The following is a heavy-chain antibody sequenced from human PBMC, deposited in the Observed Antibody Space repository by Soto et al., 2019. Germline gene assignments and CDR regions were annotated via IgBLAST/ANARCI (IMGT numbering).Heavy chain of an antibody. CDR2: ISYDGSNE. D-gene: IGHD1-26*01. V-gene: IGHV3-30-3*01. Sequence: QVQLVESGGGVVQPGRSLRLSCAASGFTFSSYAMHWVRQAPGKGLEWVAVISYDGSNEYYADSVKGRFTISRDNSKNTLYLQMNSLRAEDTAVYYCARDFSLYGSYPIDYWGQGTLVTVSS. CDR3: ARDFSLYGSYPIDY. CDR1: GFTFSSYA. J-gene: IGHJ4*02.